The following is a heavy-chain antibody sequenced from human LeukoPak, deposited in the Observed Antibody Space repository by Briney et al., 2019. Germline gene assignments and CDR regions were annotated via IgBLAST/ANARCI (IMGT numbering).Heavy chain of an antibody. D-gene: IGHD5-18*01. V-gene: IGHV3-30*02. CDR2: IRYDGSNQ. CDR1: GFTFSSYG. CDR3: ARGYGESHFDY. Sequence: GGSLRLSCAASGFTFSSYGMHLVRQTPGKGLERVSFIRYDGSNQYYADSVKGRFTISRDNSKNTLYLQMNSLKPEDTAVYFCARGYGESHFDYWGQGTLVTVSS. J-gene: IGHJ4*02.